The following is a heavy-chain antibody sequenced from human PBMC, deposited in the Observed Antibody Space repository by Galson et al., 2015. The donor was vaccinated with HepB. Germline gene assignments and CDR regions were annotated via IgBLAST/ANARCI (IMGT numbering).Heavy chain of an antibody. J-gene: IGHJ6*02. D-gene: IGHD6-13*01. CDR1: GGSISSYY. CDR2: IYYSGST. V-gene: IGHV4-59*01. Sequence: ETLSLTCTVPGGSISSYYWSWIRQPPGKGLEWIGYIYYSGSTNYNPSLKSRVTISVDTSKNQFSLKLSSVTAADTAVYYCARDSGYHKYSSRVYYYGMDVWGQGTTVTVSS. CDR3: ARDSGYHKYSSRVYYYGMDV.